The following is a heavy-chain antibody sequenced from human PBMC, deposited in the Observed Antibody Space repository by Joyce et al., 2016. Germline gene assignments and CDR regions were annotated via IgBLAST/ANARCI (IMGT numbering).Heavy chain of an antibody. V-gene: IGHV3-7*03. CDR1: RFTLVSYW. Sequence: EVQMVESGGGLVQTGGSLRFSCAASRFTLVSYWINWVRQAPGKGLEWVASIKPDGSEENYVDSVKCLFTVCRDTAKNSLCLQMNSLRAEDSAVYYCATSFSSNQGCYWGQGTLVTVSS. D-gene: IGHD6-13*01. CDR2: IKPDGSEE. J-gene: IGHJ4*02. CDR3: ATSFSSNQGCY.